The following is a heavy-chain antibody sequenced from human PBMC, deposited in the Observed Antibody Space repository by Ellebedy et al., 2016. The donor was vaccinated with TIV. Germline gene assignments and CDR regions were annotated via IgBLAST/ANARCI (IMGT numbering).Heavy chain of an antibody. CDR1: GLSLTTFS. Sequence: PGGSLRLSCTASGLSLTTFSMNWVRQAPGKGLEWISYFNVDGFTIYTDPVKGRFTMSRDNAYNSVYLQMNSLRAEDTAVYYCARDLGFRASLDFWGQGTLVTVSS. D-gene: IGHD2-2*01. CDR2: FNVDGFTI. V-gene: IGHV3-48*04. J-gene: IGHJ4*02. CDR3: ARDLGFRASLDF.